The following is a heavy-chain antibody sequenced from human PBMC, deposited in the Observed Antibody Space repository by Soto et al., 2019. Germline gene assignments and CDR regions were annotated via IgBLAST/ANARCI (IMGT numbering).Heavy chain of an antibody. CDR1: GGSIISGY. Sequence: SETLSLTCTVSGGSIISGYWSWIRQPPGKGLEWIGYISYSGNTNYNPTLKSRVTMSVDTPKNHFSLRLSSVTTADTAVYYCAGLRGYAGSPIDYWGQGTLVTVSS. D-gene: IGHD2-15*01. V-gene: IGHV4-59*01. CDR2: ISYSGNT. J-gene: IGHJ4*02. CDR3: AGLRGYAGSPIDY.